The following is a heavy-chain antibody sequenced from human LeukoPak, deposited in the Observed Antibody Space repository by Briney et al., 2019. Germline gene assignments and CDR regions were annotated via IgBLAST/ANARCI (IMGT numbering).Heavy chain of an antibody. CDR1: GGSFSGYY. D-gene: IGHD5-12*01. Sequence: PSETLSLTCAVYGGSFSGYYWSWIRQSPGKGLEWIGSIYYGRTTYYNPSLNSRVTISVVTSKNQFSLQLNSVTPADTAVYYCVRHDGRGGATMGALDSWGQGSLVTVSS. J-gene: IGHJ4*02. V-gene: IGHV4-34*01. CDR3: VRHDGRGGATMGALDS. CDR2: IYYGRTT.